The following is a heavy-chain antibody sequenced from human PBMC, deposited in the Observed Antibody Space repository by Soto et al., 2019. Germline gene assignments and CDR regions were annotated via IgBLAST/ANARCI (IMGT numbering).Heavy chain of an antibody. CDR1: GFTFSSYA. Sequence: GGSLRLSCAASGFTFSSYAMSWVRQAPGKGLEWVSAISGSGGSTYYADSVKGRFTISRDNSKNTLYLQMNSLRAEDTAVYCARDSCYDTSGNLPPDFWGQGTVVTVSS. V-gene: IGHV3-23*01. D-gene: IGHD3-22*01. J-gene: IGHJ4*02. CDR3: ARDSCYDTSGNLPPDF. CDR2: ISGSGGST.